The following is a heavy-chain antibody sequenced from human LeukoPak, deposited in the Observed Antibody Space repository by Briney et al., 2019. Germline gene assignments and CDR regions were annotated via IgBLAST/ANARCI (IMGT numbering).Heavy chain of an antibody. CDR2: ISTYNGNT. CDR1: GYTFTSYG. D-gene: IGHD3-10*01. CDR3: ARGPRITLARGGQWYHYMDV. Sequence: ASVKVSCKASGYTFTSYGISWVRQAPGQGLEWMGWISTYNGNTNYAQKLQGRVTMTTDTSTSIAYMELRSLRSDDTAVYYCARGPRITLARGGQWYHYMDVWGKGTTVTISS. J-gene: IGHJ6*03. V-gene: IGHV1-18*01.